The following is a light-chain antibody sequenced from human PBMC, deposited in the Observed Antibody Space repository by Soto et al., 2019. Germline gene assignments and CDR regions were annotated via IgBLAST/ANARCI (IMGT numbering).Light chain of an antibody. CDR1: SSDVGGYNY. CDR3: SSYTSSSTPYV. CDR2: EVS. Sequence: QSVLTQPASVSGSPGQSITISCTGTSSDVGGYNYVSWYQQHPGKAPKLMIYEVSNRPSGVSNRFSGSKSGNTASLTISGLQADAEADYYCSSYTSSSTPYVFGPGTKGTVL. V-gene: IGLV2-14*01. J-gene: IGLJ1*01.